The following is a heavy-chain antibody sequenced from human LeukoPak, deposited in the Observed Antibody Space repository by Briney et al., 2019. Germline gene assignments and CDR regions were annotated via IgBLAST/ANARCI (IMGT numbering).Heavy chain of an antibody. D-gene: IGHD5-12*01. Sequence: PGGSLRLSCRALGFTFGDYGLSWGRQAPGKGWEGVGFISIKAYGGTTEYAASVKARFNISRDDSKGIAYLQMNSLKTEDTAVYYCTREGYSGYGFQAFDIWGQGAMVTVSS. J-gene: IGHJ3*02. CDR2: ISIKAYGGTT. CDR3: TREGYSGYGFQAFDI. CDR1: GFTFGDYG. V-gene: IGHV3-49*04.